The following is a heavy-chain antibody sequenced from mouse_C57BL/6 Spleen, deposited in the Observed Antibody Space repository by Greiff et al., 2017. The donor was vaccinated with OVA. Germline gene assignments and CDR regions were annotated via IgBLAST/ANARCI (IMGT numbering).Heavy chain of an antibody. Sequence: EVKVVESGGGLVKPGGSLKLSCAASGFTFSSYTMSWVRQTPEKRLEWVATISGGGGNTYYPDSVKGRFTISRDNAKNTLYLQMSSLRSEDTALYYCARQGNYVMDYWGQGTSVTVSS. CDR2: ISGGGGNT. CDR3: ARQGNYVMDY. D-gene: IGHD2-14*01. CDR1: GFTFSSYT. J-gene: IGHJ4*01. V-gene: IGHV5-9*01.